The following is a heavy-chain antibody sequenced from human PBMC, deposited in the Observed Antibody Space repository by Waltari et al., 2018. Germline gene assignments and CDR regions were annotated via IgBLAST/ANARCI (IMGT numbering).Heavy chain of an antibody. V-gene: IGHV1-46*01. CDR2: LSPTVGNT. Sequence: QVQLVQSGAEVKKPGASVKISCKTSEYTFTSSYIHWVRQAPGQGLEWMGILSPTVGNTIYAQKFQGRVTMTRDTSTSTVDMELSSLRSEDTAVYYCARDTGALWMDVWGQGTTVTVSS. J-gene: IGHJ6*02. CDR3: ARDTGALWMDV. CDR1: EYTFTSSY. D-gene: IGHD2-21*01.